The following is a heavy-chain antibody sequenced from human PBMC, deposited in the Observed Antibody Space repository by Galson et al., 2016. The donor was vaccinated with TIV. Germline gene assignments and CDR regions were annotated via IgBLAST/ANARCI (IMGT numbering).Heavy chain of an antibody. CDR3: ARERTPPGPDNDTWFDP. CDR1: GGSIITKSYY. CDR2: VYDNGNA. Sequence: SETLSLTCIVSGGSIITKSYYWGWIRQPPGKGLEWIGIVYDNGNAYYNPSLKSRVTISIYTSRNQFSLELTSVTAADTAVYYCARERTPPGPDNDTWFDPWGHGILVTVSS. D-gene: IGHD3-22*01. V-gene: IGHV4-39*07. J-gene: IGHJ5*02.